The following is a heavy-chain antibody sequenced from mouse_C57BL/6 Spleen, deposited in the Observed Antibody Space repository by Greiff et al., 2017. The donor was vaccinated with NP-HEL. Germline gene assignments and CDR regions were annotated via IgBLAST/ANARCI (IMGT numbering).Heavy chain of an antibody. Sequence: QVQLQQPGAELVMPGASVKLSCKASGYTFTSYWTHWVKQRPGQGLEWIGEFDPSDSDTNYNQKFKGKSTLTVDKSYSTAYMQLSSLTSVDSAVYNCARGIYYDNDGAMDYWGQGTSVTVSS. CDR1: GYTFTSYW. D-gene: IGHD2-4*01. CDR2: FDPSDSDT. CDR3: ARGIYYDNDGAMDY. J-gene: IGHJ4*01. V-gene: IGHV1-69*01.